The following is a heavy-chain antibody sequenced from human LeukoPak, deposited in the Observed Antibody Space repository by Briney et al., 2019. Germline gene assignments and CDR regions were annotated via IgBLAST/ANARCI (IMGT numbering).Heavy chain of an antibody. D-gene: IGHD6-19*01. J-gene: IGHJ6*01. V-gene: IGHV4-59*01. CDR2: ICYSGST. CDR3: AREVAVAGKRGAFYYYYGMDG. Sequence: SETLSLTCTVSGGSISSYYWSWIRQPPGKGLEWIGYICYSGSTNYNPSLKSRVTISVDTSKNQFSLKLSSVTAADTAVYYCAREVAVAGKRGAFYYYYGMDGWGKGTTVTVSS. CDR1: GGSISSYY.